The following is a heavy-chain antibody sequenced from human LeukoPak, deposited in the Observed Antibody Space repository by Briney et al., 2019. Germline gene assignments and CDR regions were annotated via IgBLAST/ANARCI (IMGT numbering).Heavy chain of an antibody. Sequence: GASVKVSCKASGYIFIGYYMHWVRQAPGQGLEWMGWINPNTGVTDYVQKFQGRVTMTRDTSISTAYMELSRLKSDDTAVYYCARALSAAAANGMSGAFDIWGQGTMVTVSS. V-gene: IGHV1-2*02. CDR3: ARALSAAAANGMSGAFDI. CDR1: GYIFIGYY. D-gene: IGHD6-13*01. J-gene: IGHJ3*02. CDR2: INPNTGVT.